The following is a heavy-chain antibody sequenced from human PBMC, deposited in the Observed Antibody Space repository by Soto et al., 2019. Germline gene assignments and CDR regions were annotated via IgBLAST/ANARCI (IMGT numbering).Heavy chain of an antibody. V-gene: IGHV3-9*01. Sequence: EVQLVESGGGLVQPGRSLRLSCAASGFTFDDYAMHWVRQAPGKGLEWDSGISWNSGSIGYADSVKGRFTISRDNAKNSLYLQMNSLRAEDTALYYCAKGDSSSWYWVFDYWGQGTLVTVSS. CDR1: GFTFDDYA. CDR3: AKGDSSSWYWVFDY. D-gene: IGHD6-13*01. CDR2: ISWNSGSI. J-gene: IGHJ4*02.